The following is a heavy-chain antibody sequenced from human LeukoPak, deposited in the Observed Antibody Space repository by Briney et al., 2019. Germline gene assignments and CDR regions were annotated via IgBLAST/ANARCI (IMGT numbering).Heavy chain of an antibody. Sequence: ASVKVSCKASGYTFTSYDINWVRQATGQGLEWMGWMNPNSGNTGYAQKFQGRVTMTRNTSISTAYMELSSLRSEDTAVYYCARRYFDSLLGAYYFDYWGQGTLVTVSS. J-gene: IGHJ4*02. CDR3: ARRYFDSLLGAYYFDY. D-gene: IGHD3-9*01. V-gene: IGHV1-8*01. CDR2: MNPNSGNT. CDR1: GYTFTSYD.